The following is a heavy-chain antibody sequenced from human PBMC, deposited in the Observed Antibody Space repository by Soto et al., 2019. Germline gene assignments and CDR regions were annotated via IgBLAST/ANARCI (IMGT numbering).Heavy chain of an antibody. CDR3: ARSDSSGWTIDY. CDR2: IYYSGST. D-gene: IGHD3-22*01. V-gene: IGHV4-59*01. CDR1: GGSISSYY. J-gene: IGHJ4*02. Sequence: SETLSLTCTVSGGSISSYYWSWIRQPPGKGLEWIGYIYYSGSTNYNPSLKSRVTISVDTSKNQFSLKLSSVTAADTAVYYCARSDSSGWTIDYSGQGTLVTVST.